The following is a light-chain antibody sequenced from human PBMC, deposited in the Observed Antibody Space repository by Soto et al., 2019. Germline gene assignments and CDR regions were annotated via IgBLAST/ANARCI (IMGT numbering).Light chain of an antibody. Sequence: IVLTQSPGTLSLSPGERATLSCRASQSVSSSYLAWYQQKPGQAPRLLIYGASTRATGIPDRFSGSGSGTDFTVTISSLEPEDFAVYYCQQYGSSSITFGQGTQLEIK. CDR3: QQYGSSSIT. V-gene: IGKV3-20*01. CDR2: GAS. CDR1: QSVSSSY. J-gene: IGKJ5*01.